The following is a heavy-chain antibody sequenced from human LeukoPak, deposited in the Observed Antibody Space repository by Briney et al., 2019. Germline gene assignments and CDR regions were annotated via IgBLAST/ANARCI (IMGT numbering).Heavy chain of an antibody. J-gene: IGHJ4*02. V-gene: IGHV1-18*01. Sequence: ASVKVSCKASGGTFSSHAISWVRQAPGQGLEWLGWISGHNGNTKYIQNVQGRITMTTDTSASTAYMELRSLTSDDTAVYYCTREGTASTGIGPYDFWGQGTLVTVSS. CDR1: GGTFSSHA. CDR2: ISGHNGNT. CDR3: TREGTASTGIGPYDF. D-gene: IGHD6-13*01.